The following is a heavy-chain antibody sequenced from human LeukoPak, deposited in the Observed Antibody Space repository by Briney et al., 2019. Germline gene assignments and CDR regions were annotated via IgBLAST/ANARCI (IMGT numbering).Heavy chain of an antibody. Sequence: PSETLSLTCTVSGGSISSYYWSWIRQPPGKGLEWIGYIYYSGSTNYNPTLKSRVTISVDTSKYQFSLKLSSVTAADTAVYYCARGSRTVPFDYWGQGTLVTVSS. CDR3: ARGSRTVPFDY. CDR2: IYYSGST. V-gene: IGHV4-59*01. CDR1: GGSISSYY. J-gene: IGHJ4*02. D-gene: IGHD4-17*01.